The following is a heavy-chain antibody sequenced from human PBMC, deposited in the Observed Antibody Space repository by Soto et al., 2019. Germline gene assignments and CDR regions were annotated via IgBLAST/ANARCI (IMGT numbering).Heavy chain of an antibody. J-gene: IGHJ4*02. Sequence: XSVKVSYKAAGNSFASHGFSWGRQAPGQGLEWMGWISGFNGQTNYALKFQGRVTLTTDASTSTAYMELRSLRSDDTAVYFCARVDPRGVAVVRDYWGQGTLVTVSS. CDR3: ARVDPRGVAVVRDY. D-gene: IGHD3-10*01. CDR1: GNSFASHG. V-gene: IGHV1-18*01. CDR2: ISGFNGQT.